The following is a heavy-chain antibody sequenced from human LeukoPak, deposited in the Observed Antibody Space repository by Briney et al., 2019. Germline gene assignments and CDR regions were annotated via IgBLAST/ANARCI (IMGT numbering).Heavy chain of an antibody. V-gene: IGHV4-34*01. CDR2: INHSGST. J-gene: IGHJ4*02. CDR1: GGSFSGYY. D-gene: IGHD6-13*01. CDR3: ARAQYSSSWHVY. Sequence: PSETLSLTCAVYGGSFSGYYWSWIRQPPGKGLEWIGEINHSGSTNYNPSLKSRVTISVDTSKNQFSLKLSSVTAADTAVYYCARAQYSSSWHVYWGQGTLVTVSS.